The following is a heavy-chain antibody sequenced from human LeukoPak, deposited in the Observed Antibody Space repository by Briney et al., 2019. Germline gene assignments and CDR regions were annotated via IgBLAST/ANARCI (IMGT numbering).Heavy chain of an antibody. D-gene: IGHD2-2*01. CDR1: GFTFNAYG. V-gene: IGHV3-33*01. CDR2: LWYDGTNK. Sequence: GGSLRLSCAASGFTFNAYGMHWVRQAPGKGLEWVAILWYDGTNKYYADSVKGRFTISRDNSKNTLYLQMNSLRADDTAVYYCARSVVPAAVSYYYYYMDVWGKGTTVTVSS. CDR3: ARSVVPAAVSYYYYYMDV. J-gene: IGHJ6*03.